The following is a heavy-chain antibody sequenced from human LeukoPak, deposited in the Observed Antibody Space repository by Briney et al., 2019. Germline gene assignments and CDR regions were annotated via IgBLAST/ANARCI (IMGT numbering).Heavy chain of an antibody. CDR2: IKQDGSEK. J-gene: IGHJ4*02. Sequence: GGSLRLSCAASGFTFSKYWMSWVRQAPGKGLEWVANIKQDGSEKHYVDSVKGRFTISRDNAKNSLSLQMNSLRAEDTAVYYCACRAITDRPYYLDFWGQGTLVTVSS. V-gene: IGHV3-7*05. CDR3: ACRAITDRPYYLDF. CDR1: GFTFSKYW. D-gene: IGHD6-6*01.